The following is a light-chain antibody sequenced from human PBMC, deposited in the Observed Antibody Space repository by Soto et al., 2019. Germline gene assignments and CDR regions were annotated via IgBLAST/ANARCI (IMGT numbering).Light chain of an antibody. CDR2: LAS. CDR1: QTISTS. CDR3: QQYNSYSPLT. Sequence: DIQMTQSPSTLSAFVVDRVTITGLASQTISTSLAWYQQKPGKAPKLLIYLASTLQSGVPARFSGSGSATEFTLTISFLQPDDFATYYCQQYNSYSPLTFGGGTKVDIK. J-gene: IGKJ4*01. V-gene: IGKV1-5*03.